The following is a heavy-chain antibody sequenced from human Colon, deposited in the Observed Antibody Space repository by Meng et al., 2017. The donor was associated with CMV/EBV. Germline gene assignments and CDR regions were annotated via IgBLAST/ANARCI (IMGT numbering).Heavy chain of an antibody. Sequence: VPLMQSGAEMRELGASVKVSCKASGYTFTGYLIHWVRQAPGQGLEWMGWINPYSGDTIYAQKFEVGVTMTRDASITTAYLEPSSLKSDDTAVYYCGTFGGDFDYWGQGTLVTVSS. J-gene: IGHJ4*02. CDR2: INPYSGDT. CDR1: GYTFTGYL. V-gene: IGHV1-2*02. CDR3: GTFGGDFDY. D-gene: IGHD3-3*01.